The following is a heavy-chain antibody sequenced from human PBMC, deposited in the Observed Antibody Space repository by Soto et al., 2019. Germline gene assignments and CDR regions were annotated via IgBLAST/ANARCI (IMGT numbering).Heavy chain of an antibody. Sequence: QVQLQESGPGLMKPSETLSLICTVSGGSMSGYHWTWIRQSPGKEMEFIGSVFDSGSTKSNPSLRSRVAISMDASKRQFSLTLSSVTAADTAVYYCASCLNSAGSCLRFLRWGQGTLVIVSS. V-gene: IGHV4-59*12. D-gene: IGHD2-15*01. CDR1: GGSMSGYH. CDR2: VFDSGST. CDR3: ASCLNSAGSCLRFLR. J-gene: IGHJ1*01.